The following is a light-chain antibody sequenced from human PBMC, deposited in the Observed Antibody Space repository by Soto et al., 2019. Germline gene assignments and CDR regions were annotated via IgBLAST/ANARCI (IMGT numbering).Light chain of an antibody. CDR1: QSISHL. Sequence: DIQMTQSPSTLSTSVGDRVTITCRASQSISHLLAWYQQKPGKAPNLLICDASTLYSGVPSRFSGSGSGTEFTLTITSLQPDDFATYYCQQYNSNPPWTFGQGTKVE. V-gene: IGKV1-5*01. J-gene: IGKJ1*01. CDR3: QQYNSNPPWT. CDR2: DAS.